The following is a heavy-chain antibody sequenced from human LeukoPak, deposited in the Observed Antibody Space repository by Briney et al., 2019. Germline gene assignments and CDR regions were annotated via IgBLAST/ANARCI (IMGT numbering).Heavy chain of an antibody. D-gene: IGHD3-9*01. CDR2: IKSKTDGGTT. V-gene: IGHV3-15*01. CDR3: TTGGVLRYFDWPGFDP. Sequence: PGGSLRLSCAASGFTFSNAWMSWVRQAPGQGLEWVGRIKSKTDGGTTDYAAPVKGRFTISRDDSKNTLYLQMNSLKTVDTAVYYCTTGGVLRYFDWPGFDPWGQGTLVTVSS. CDR1: GFTFSNAW. J-gene: IGHJ5*02.